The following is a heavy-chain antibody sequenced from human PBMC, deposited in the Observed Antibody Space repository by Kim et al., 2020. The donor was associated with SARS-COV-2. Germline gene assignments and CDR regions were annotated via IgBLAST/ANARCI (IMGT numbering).Heavy chain of an antibody. V-gene: IGHV3-23*01. CDR2: ISGSGVTT. CDR1: GFTFSSSA. D-gene: IGHD3-16*01. J-gene: IGHJ4*02. CDR3: ANVGPSDFMITFDY. Sequence: GGSLRLSCAASGFTFSSSAMSWVRQAPGKGLEWVSAISGSGVTTYYADSVKGRFTISRDNSKTTLYLQMNSLRAEDTAVYYCANVGPSDFMITFDYWGQGTLVTVSS.